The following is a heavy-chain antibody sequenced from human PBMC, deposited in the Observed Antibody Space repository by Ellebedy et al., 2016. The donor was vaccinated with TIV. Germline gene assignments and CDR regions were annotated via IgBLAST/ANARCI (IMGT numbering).Heavy chain of an antibody. CDR2: IKSKTDGGTT. J-gene: IGHJ6*02. Sequence: GESLKISCAASVFTFSNAWMSWVRQAPGKGLEWVGRIKSKTDGGTTDYAEPVKGRFTIPRDDSKNTLYLQMNSLKTEDTTVYYCTTDPYGYRVWGQGTTVTVSS. D-gene: IGHD5-18*01. CDR1: VFTFSNAW. CDR3: TTDPYGYRV. V-gene: IGHV3-15*01.